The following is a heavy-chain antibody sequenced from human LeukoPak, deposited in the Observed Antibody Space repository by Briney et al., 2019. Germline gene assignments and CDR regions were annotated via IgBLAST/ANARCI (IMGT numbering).Heavy chain of an antibody. Sequence: SETLSLTCTVSGGSISSSSYYWGWIRQLPGKGLEWIGSIYYSGSTYYNPSLKSRVTISVDTSKNQFSLKLSSVTAADTAVYYCASTYYDILTGYYWFDYWGQGTLVTVSS. V-gene: IGHV4-39*01. J-gene: IGHJ4*02. D-gene: IGHD3-9*01. CDR2: IYYSGST. CDR3: ASTYYDILTGYYWFDY. CDR1: GGSISSSSYY.